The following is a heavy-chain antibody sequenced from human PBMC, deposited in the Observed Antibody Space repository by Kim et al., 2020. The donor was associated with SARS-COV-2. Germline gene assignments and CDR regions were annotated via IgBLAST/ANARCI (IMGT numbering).Heavy chain of an antibody. V-gene: IGHV6-1*01. Sequence: SQTLSLTCAISGDSVSSNSAAWNWIRQSPSRGLEWLGRTYYRSKWYNDYAVSVKSRITINPDTSKNQFSLQLNSVTPEDTAVYYCARWWELPYTIPYGMDVWGQGTTVTVSS. CDR1: GDSVSSNSAA. D-gene: IGHD1-26*01. J-gene: IGHJ6*02. CDR2: TYYRSKWYN. CDR3: ARWWELPYTIPYGMDV.